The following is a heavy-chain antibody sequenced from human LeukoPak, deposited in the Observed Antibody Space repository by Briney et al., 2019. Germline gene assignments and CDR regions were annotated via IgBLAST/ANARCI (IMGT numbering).Heavy chain of an antibody. Sequence: GGSLRLTCAVSGFTVSTTLMDWVRQAPGKGLEWVSSISSSSSYIYYADSVKGRFTISRDNAKNSLYLQMNSLRAEDTAVYYCAREYGGNGAFDIWGQGTMVTVSS. J-gene: IGHJ3*02. CDR2: ISSSSSYI. CDR1: GFTVSTTL. D-gene: IGHD4-23*01. V-gene: IGHV3-21*01. CDR3: AREYGGNGAFDI.